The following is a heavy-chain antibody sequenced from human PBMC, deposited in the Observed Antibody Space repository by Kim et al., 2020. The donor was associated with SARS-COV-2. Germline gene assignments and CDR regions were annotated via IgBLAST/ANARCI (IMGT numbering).Heavy chain of an antibody. D-gene: IGHD6-19*01. Sequence: AHKLKGRVTITADESTNTAYMELSSLRSEDTAVYYCARDSDYYYYYGMDVWGQGTTVTVSS. CDR3: ARDSDYYYYYGMDV. V-gene: IGHV1-69*01. J-gene: IGHJ6*02.